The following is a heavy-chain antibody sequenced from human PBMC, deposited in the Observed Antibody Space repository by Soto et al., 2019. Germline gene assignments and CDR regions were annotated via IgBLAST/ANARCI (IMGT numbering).Heavy chain of an antibody. CDR1: GGTFNNYV. CDR2: IIPMFGTA. CDR3: ARDRNPVDTAVEYCSSTSRYWDYYYGLDV. V-gene: IGHV1-69*13. D-gene: IGHD2-2*01. J-gene: IGHJ6*02. Sequence: SSVKVSCKASGGTFNNYVLNWVRLAPGQGLEWMGGIIPMFGTANHAQNFQGRVTFTADESASTAYMELKSLRSDDTAVYYCARDRNPVDTAVEYCSSTSRYWDYYYGLDVWGQGPTVTVSS.